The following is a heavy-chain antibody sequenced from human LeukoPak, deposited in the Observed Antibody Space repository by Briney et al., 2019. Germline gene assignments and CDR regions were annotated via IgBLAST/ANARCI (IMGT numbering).Heavy chain of an antibody. CDR3: ARAEQLERPDYYDSSGYTDTLTLVDY. V-gene: IGHV1-2*02. CDR1: VYTVTAYY. Sequence: ASRKVSCKASVYTVTAYYMDWVRQARGQGLEWMGWINPNSGGTNYAQKFQGRVTMTRDTSISTAYMDLSRLKSDDTAVYYCARAEQLERPDYYDSSGYTDTLTLVDYWGQGTLVTVSS. D-gene: IGHD3-22*01. J-gene: IGHJ4*02. CDR2: INPNSGGT.